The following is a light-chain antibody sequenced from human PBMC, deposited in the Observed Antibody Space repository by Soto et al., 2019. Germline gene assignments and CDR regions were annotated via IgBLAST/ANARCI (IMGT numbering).Light chain of an antibody. J-gene: IGLJ1*01. CDR1: SSNIGGNS. CDR2: RND. V-gene: IGLV1-47*01. Sequence: QSVLTQPPSASGAPGQRVTISCSGSSSNIGGNSVSWYQQLPGTAPRLLIYRNDQRPSGVPDRFSGSKSGTSASLAISGLRSEDEADYSCAAWDDSLSGFYVFGTGTKVTVL. CDR3: AAWDDSLSGFYV.